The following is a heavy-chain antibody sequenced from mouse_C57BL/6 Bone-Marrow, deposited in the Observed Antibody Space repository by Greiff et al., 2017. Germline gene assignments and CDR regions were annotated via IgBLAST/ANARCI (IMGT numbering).Heavy chain of an antibody. J-gene: IGHJ3*01. CDR3: ARGGLPWFAY. CDR1: GFTFSDYG. Sequence: EVKLMESGGGLVKPGGSLKLSCAASGFTFSDYGMHWVRQAPEKGLEWVAYISGGSSSIYYADTVKGRFTISRDNAKNTLFLHMTSLRSEDTAMYYCARGGLPWFAYWGQGTLVTVSA. D-gene: IGHD2-4*01. V-gene: IGHV5-17*01. CDR2: ISGGSSSI.